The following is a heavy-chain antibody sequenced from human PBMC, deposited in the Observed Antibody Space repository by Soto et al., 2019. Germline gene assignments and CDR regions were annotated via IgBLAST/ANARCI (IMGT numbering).Heavy chain of an antibody. J-gene: IGHJ4*02. D-gene: IGHD1-26*01. CDR2: ISGSGTST. CDR1: GFTFSTFA. Sequence: GGSLRLSCAASGFTFSTFAMSWVRQAPGKGPEWVSGISGSGTSTYYADSVKGRFTISRDNSKNTLYLQMNSLRAEDTAVYYCARVVISGSYLDYWGQGTLVTVSS. CDR3: ARVVISGSYLDY. V-gene: IGHV3-23*01.